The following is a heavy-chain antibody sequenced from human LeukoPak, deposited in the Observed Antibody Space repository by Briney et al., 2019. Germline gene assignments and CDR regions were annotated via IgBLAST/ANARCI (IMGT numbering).Heavy chain of an antibody. J-gene: IGHJ6*02. Sequence: GGSLRLSCAASGFTFSTYWMHWVRQAPGKGLLWVSRINGDGSVTVYADSVKGRFTISRDNAKNTLYLQMGSLRAEDTAVYHCASDSPYYGMDVWGQGTTVTVSS. V-gene: IGHV3-74*01. CDR2: INGDGSVT. CDR1: GFTFSTYW. CDR3: ASDSPYYGMDV.